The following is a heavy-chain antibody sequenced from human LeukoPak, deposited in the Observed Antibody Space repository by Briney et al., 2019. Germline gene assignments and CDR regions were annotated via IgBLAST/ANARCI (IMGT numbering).Heavy chain of an antibody. Sequence: GGSLRLSCAASGFTFSSYAMSWVRQAPGKGLEWVSAISGSGGSTHYADSVKGRFTISRDNSKNTLYLQMNSLRAEDTAVYYCAKNSYYDFWSGYLFDYWGQGTLVTVSS. CDR1: GFTFSSYA. V-gene: IGHV3-23*01. CDR3: AKNSYYDFWSGYLFDY. CDR2: ISGSGGST. J-gene: IGHJ4*02. D-gene: IGHD3-3*01.